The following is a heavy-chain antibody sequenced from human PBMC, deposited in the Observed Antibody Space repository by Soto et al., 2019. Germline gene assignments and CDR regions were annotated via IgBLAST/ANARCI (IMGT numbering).Heavy chain of an antibody. J-gene: IGHJ6*02. V-gene: IGHV1-18*01. CDR2: ISAYSGNT. D-gene: IGHD3-10*01. Sequence: QVQLVQSGTEVKKPGASVKASCKASGYAFRTYAISWVRQAPGQGLEWMGWISAYSGNTNYAQKFQGRVTMTTDTSTFTSYMELRSLRSDDTAVYYCARDSGSSTVTYYYFGMDVWGQGTTVTVSS. CDR3: ARDSGSSTVTYYYFGMDV. CDR1: GYAFRTYA.